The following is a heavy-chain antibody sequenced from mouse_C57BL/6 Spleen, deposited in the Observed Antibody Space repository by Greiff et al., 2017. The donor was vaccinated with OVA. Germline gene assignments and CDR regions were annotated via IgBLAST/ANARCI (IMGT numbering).Heavy chain of an antibody. CDR2: INPSTGGT. CDR3: ARGELGRFFYFDD. CDR1: GYSFTGYY. J-gene: IGHJ2*01. V-gene: IGHV1-42*01. Sequence: EVQVVESGPELVKPGASVKISCKASGYSFTGYYMNWVKQSPEKSLEWIGAINPSTGGTTYNQKFKAKATLTVDKSSSTAYMQLKSLTSEDSEVYYCARGELGRFFYFDDWGKGTTLTVSS. D-gene: IGHD4-1*01.